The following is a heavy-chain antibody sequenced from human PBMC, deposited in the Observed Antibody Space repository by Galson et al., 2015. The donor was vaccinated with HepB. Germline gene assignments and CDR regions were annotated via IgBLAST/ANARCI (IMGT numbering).Heavy chain of an antibody. Sequence: SLRLSCAASGFTFSSYAMHWVRQAPGKGLEWVAVISYDGSNKYYADSVKGRFTISRDNSKNTLYLQMNSLRAEDTAVYYCAREGWAAAGTPLDYWGQGTLVTVSS. CDR1: GFTFSSYA. D-gene: IGHD6-13*01. J-gene: IGHJ4*02. CDR2: ISYDGSNK. V-gene: IGHV3-30-3*01. CDR3: AREGWAAAGTPLDY.